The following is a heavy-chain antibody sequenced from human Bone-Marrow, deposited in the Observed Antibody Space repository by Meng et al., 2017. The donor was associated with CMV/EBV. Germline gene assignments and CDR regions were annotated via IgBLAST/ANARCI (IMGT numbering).Heavy chain of an antibody. CDR3: ARRGYSNDWYPFDY. Sequence: SGYTFTSHDVNWVRQATGQGLEWIGGMNPYSGKTGYAEKFQGRVTITRNTSIRTAYLELSSLRSEDTAFYYCARRGYSNDWYPFDYWGQGTLVTVSS. D-gene: IGHD6-19*01. V-gene: IGHV1-8*03. CDR2: MNPYSGKT. J-gene: IGHJ4*02. CDR1: GYTFTSHD.